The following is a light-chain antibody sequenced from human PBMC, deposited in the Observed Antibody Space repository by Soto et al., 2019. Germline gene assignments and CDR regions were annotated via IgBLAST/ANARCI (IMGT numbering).Light chain of an antibody. CDR2: AAS. V-gene: IGKV1-9*01. Sequence: DIQLTQSPSFLSASVGDRVTITCRASQGISSYLAWYQQKPGKAPKLLIYAASTLQSGVPSRFSGSGCGTEFTLTISSLQPEDFATYYCQQLNSYPPYTFGQGTKLEIK. J-gene: IGKJ2*01. CDR3: QQLNSYPPYT. CDR1: QGISSY.